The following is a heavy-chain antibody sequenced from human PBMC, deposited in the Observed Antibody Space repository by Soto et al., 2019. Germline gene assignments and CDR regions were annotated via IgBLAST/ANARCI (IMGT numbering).Heavy chain of an antibody. Sequence: GKGLEWMGIIYPGDSDTRYSPSFQGQVTISADTSTTTAYLQWSGLRASDTAMYFCARHGVGSTRANLDYRVQGTLVTVSS. D-gene: IGHD2-2*01. CDR3: ARHGVGSTRANLDY. CDR2: IYPGDSDT. V-gene: IGHV5-51*01. J-gene: IGHJ4*01.